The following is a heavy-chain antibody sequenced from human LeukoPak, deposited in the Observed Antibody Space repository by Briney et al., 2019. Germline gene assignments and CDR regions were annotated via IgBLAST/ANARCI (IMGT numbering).Heavy chain of an antibody. CDR1: EFTFSSHA. Sequence: GGSLRLSCVASEFTFSSHAMSWVRQAPGKGLEWVSAISGSGGSTYYADSVKGRFTISRDNSKNTLYLQMNSLRAEDTAVYYCAKTRWLQSTTIDYWGQGTLVTVSS. J-gene: IGHJ4*02. CDR3: AKTRWLQSTTIDY. V-gene: IGHV3-23*01. D-gene: IGHD5-12*01. CDR2: ISGSGGST.